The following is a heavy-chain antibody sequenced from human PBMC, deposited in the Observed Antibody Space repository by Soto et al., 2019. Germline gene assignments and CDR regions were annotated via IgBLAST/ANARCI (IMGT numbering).Heavy chain of an antibody. Sequence: QVQLVQSGPEVRKPGASVKVSCKASGYTFTSYGITWVRQAPGQGLEWMGWISAYNGNTNYAQKLQDRVTMTTDTSTSTAHMELRSMRSDDTAVYYCARDRGYSYGYSPAYWGQGTLVTVSS. CDR1: GYTFTSYG. V-gene: IGHV1-18*01. CDR3: ARDRGYSYGYSPAY. CDR2: ISAYNGNT. J-gene: IGHJ4*02. D-gene: IGHD5-18*01.